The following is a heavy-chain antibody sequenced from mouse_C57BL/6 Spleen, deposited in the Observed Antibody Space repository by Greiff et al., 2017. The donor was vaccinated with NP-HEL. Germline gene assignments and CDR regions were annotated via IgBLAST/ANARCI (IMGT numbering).Heavy chain of an antibody. CDR3: TRGVVATNYYAMDY. Sequence: VQLQQSGAELVRPGASVTLSCKASGYTFTDYEMHWVKQTPVHGLEWIGAIDPETGGTAYKQKFKGKAILTADKSSSTAYMELRSLTSEDSAFYYCTRGVVATNYYAMDYWGQGTSFTVSS. V-gene: IGHV1-15*01. D-gene: IGHD1-1*01. J-gene: IGHJ4*01. CDR1: GYTFTDYE. CDR2: IDPETGGT.